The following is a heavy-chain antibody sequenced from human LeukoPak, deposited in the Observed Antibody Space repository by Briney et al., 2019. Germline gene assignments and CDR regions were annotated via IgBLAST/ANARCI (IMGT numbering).Heavy chain of an antibody. J-gene: IGHJ4*02. CDR3: ARGDSSSWFMVPTDY. V-gene: IGHV3-21*01. D-gene: IGHD6-13*01. Sequence: GGSLRLSCAASGFTFSSYSMNWVRQAPGKGLEWVSSISSSSSYIYYADSVEGRFTISRDNAKNSLYLQMNSLRAEDTAVYYCARGDSSSWFMVPTDYWGQGTLVTVSS. CDR1: GFTFSSYS. CDR2: ISSSSSYI.